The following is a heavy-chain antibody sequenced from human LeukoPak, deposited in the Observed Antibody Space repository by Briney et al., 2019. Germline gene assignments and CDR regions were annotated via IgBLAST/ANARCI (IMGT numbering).Heavy chain of an antibody. CDR2: IYSGGST. CDR1: GFTVSSNY. V-gene: IGHV3-66*01. CDR3: ARDGNCSSTSCSGNYYYFGMDV. Sequence: PGGSLRLSCAASGFTVSSNYMSWVRQAPGKGLEWVSVIYSGGSTYYADSVKGRFTISRDNSKNTLYLQMNSLRAEDTAVYYCARDGNCSSTSCSGNYYYFGMDVWGQGTTVTVSS. D-gene: IGHD2-2*03. J-gene: IGHJ6*02.